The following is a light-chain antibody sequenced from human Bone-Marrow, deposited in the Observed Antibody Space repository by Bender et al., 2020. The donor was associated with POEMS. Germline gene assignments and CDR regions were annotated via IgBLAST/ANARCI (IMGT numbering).Light chain of an antibody. CDR3: SSYTTSSTYV. V-gene: IGLV2-14*01. CDR2: EVT. Sequence: QSALTQPATVSGSPGQSITISCTGTSSDVGGYQYVSWFQQHPGKAPKLIIYEVTHRPSGVSNRFSGSKSGNTASLTISGLRAEDEADYFCSSYTTSSTYVFGGGTKVTVL. J-gene: IGLJ1*01. CDR1: SSDVGGYQY.